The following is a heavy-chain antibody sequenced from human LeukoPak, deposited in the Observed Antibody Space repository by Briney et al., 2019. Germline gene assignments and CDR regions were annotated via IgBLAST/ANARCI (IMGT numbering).Heavy chain of an antibody. CDR1: GFTFSNAW. Sequence: GGSLRLSCAASGFTFSNAWMSWVRQAPGKGLEWVGRIKSKTDGGTTDYAAPAKGRFTISRDDSKNTLYLQMNSLKTEDTAVYYCTTEGSSWYVEVYYFDYWGQGTLVTVSS. CDR3: TTEGSSWYVEVYYFDY. V-gene: IGHV3-15*01. CDR2: IKSKTDGGTT. D-gene: IGHD6-13*01. J-gene: IGHJ4*02.